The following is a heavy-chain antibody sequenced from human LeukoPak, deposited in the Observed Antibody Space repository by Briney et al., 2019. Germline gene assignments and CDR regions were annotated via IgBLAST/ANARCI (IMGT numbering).Heavy chain of an antibody. Sequence: GGYLRLSCAASGFTFSSYAMHWVRQAPGKGLEWVSVIYSGGDTYYADSVKGRFTISRDNSKNTLYLQMNSLRAEDTAVYYCARERDRGRTSPYFDSWGQGTLVPVSS. CDR2: IYSGGDT. V-gene: IGHV3-66*01. D-gene: IGHD3-16*01. J-gene: IGHJ4*02. CDR1: GFTFSSYA. CDR3: ARERDRGRTSPYFDS.